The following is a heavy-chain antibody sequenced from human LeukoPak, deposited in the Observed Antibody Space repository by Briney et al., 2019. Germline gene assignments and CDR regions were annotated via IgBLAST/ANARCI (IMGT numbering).Heavy chain of an antibody. J-gene: IGHJ6*03. V-gene: IGHV3-23*01. CDR2: FSGSGGTT. Sequence: PGGSLRLSCAASGFPFSSYAMIWVRQAPGGGLEWVSGFSGSGGTTYYADSVKGRFTISRDNSKDTLYLQMNSLRAEDTAVYYCANGNRCTSPNCLGYYYFYMDVWGKGTTVTVSS. CDR1: GFPFSSYA. D-gene: IGHD2-8*01. CDR3: ANGNRCTSPNCLGYYYFYMDV.